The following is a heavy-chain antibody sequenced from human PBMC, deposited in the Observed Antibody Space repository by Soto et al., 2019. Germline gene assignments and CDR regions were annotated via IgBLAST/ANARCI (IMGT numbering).Heavy chain of an antibody. D-gene: IGHD3-3*01. CDR2: INPSGGST. V-gene: IGHV1-46*01. Sequence: ASVKVSCKASGYTFTSYYMHWVRQAPGQGLEWMGIINPSGGSTSYAQKFQGRVTMTRDTSTSTVYMELSSLRSEDAAVYYCASTIFGVVIIEDCYYGMDVWGQGTPVTVYS. J-gene: IGHJ6*02. CDR3: ASTIFGVVIIEDCYYGMDV. CDR1: GYTFTSYY.